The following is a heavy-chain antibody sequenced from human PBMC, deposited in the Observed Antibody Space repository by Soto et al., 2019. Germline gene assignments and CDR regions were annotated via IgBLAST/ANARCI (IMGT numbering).Heavy chain of an antibody. Sequence: SLRLSCAASGFPFDDYAMPGVRQAPGKGLEWVSGISWNSGSIGYADSAKGRFTISRDNAKNSLYLQMNSLRAEDTALYYCAKDRTYGSGSYYFDYWGQGT. CDR1: GFPFDDYA. CDR3: AKDRTYGSGSYYFDY. D-gene: IGHD3-10*01. J-gene: IGHJ4*02. V-gene: IGHV3-9*01. CDR2: ISWNSGSI.